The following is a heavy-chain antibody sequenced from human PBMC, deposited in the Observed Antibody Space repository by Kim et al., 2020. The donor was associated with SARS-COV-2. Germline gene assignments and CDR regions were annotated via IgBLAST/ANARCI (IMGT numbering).Heavy chain of an antibody. Sequence: YSGSTNSHPSLKSRVTISVDTSKNQFSLKLSSVTAADTAVYYCARDSLSIWGQGTMVTVSS. CDR3: ARDSLSI. CDR2: YSGST. J-gene: IGHJ3*02. V-gene: IGHV4-59*01.